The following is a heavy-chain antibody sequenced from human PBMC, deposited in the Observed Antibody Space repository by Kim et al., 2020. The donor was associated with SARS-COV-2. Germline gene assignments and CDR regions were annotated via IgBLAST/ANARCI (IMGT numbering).Heavy chain of an antibody. J-gene: IGHJ6*02. V-gene: IGHV3-74*01. CDR1: GFTFSSYW. CDR2: INSDGSST. Sequence: GGSLRLSCAASGFTFSSYWMHWVRQAPGQGLVWVSRINSDGSSTSYEDSVKGRFTISRDSARNTLYLQMNSLRAEDAAVYYCASGDEGMDVWGQGTTVTVSS. CDR3: ASGDEGMDV.